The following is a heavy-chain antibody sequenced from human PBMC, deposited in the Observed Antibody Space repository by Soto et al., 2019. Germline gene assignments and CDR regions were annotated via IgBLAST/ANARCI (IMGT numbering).Heavy chain of an antibody. V-gene: IGHV1-18*01. D-gene: IGHD2-21*01. CDR2: IYSKAGTI. Sequence: QVQLVQSGAEVQKPGASVKVSCKTSGYTFNDFGITWVRQAPGLGLEWLGWIYSKAGTINFAPKFQGRFIMTTDTTRITAYMESTSLTFDESAGYFCARDIVVDSDYLGQRTLGTVS. J-gene: IGHJ4*02. CDR1: GYTFNDFG. CDR3: ARDIVVDSDY.